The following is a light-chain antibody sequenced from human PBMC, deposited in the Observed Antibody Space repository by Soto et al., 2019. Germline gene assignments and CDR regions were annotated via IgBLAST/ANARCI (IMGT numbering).Light chain of an antibody. CDR2: DAS. CDR1: QSVSSYY. CDR3: QQYRSSPPIN. V-gene: IGKV3-20*01. Sequence: GRGATSACGASQSVSSYYLAWYQQKPGQAPRLLIYDASTRATGIPARFSGSGSGTDFTLTMIKLEPEELAVHSCQQYRSSPPINFAGGTRLEIK. J-gene: IGKJ5*01.